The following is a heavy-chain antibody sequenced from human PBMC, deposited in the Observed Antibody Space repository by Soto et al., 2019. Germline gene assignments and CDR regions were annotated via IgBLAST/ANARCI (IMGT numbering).Heavy chain of an antibody. CDR1: GFTFSSYA. J-gene: IGHJ6*02. CDR3: ASDVDTAMVAPSIAAAGTRAGGRLTEYYYYGMDV. D-gene: IGHD6-13*01. V-gene: IGHV3-30-3*01. Sequence: GGSLRLSCAASGFTFSSYAMHWVRQAPGKGLEWVAVISYDGSNKYYADSVKGRFTISRDNSKNTLYLQMNSLRAEDTAVYYCASDVDTAMVAPSIAAAGTRAGGRLTEYYYYGMDVWGQGTTVTVSS. CDR2: ISYDGSNK.